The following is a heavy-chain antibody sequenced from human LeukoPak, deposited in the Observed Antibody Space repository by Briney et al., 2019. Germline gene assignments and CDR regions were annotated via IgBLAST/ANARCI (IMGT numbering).Heavy chain of an antibody. J-gene: IGHJ4*02. Sequence: SETLSLTCTVSGGSISSHYWSWIRQPPGKGLEWIASIYYSGNTNYNPSLKSRVTISVDTSKNQFSLKLSSVTSADTAVYYCASSDYYDYYFDYWGQGTLVTVSS. CDR1: GGSISSHY. CDR3: ASSDYYDYYFDY. D-gene: IGHD3-22*01. V-gene: IGHV4-59*11. CDR2: IYYSGNT.